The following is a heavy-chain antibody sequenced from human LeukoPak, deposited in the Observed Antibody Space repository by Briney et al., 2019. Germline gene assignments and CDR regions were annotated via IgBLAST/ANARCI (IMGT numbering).Heavy chain of an antibody. D-gene: IGHD6-19*01. CDR3: AKDRGESSGHRDAFDI. J-gene: IGHJ3*02. CDR1: GFTFSSYA. CDR2: ISGSGGST. Sequence: GGSLRLSCAASGFTFSSYAMSWVRQAPGKGLEWVSAISGSGGSTYYADSVKGRFTISRDNSKNTLYLQMNSLRAEDTAVYYCAKDRGESSGHRDAFDIWGQGTMVTVSS. V-gene: IGHV3-23*01.